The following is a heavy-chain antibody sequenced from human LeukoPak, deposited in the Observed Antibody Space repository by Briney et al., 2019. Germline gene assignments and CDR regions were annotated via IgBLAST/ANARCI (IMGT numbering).Heavy chain of an antibody. CDR1: GYTFSGYY. Sequence: ASVKVSCKASGYTFSGYYIHWVRQAPGQGLEWMGWINPNTGGTKYAQRFQDRVTMTRDTSISTAYMELSRLGSDDTAVYYCARARGRPDFDYWGQGTLVTVSS. J-gene: IGHJ4*02. CDR2: INPNTGGT. CDR3: ARARGRPDFDY. D-gene: IGHD3-16*01. V-gene: IGHV1-2*02.